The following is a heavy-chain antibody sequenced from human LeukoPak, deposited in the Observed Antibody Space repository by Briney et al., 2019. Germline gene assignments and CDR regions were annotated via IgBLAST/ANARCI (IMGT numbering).Heavy chain of an antibody. Sequence: SETLSLTCTVSGGSISSYYWSWIRQPPGKGLEWIGYIYYSGTTNYNPSLKSRVTISVDTSKNQFSLKLSSVTAADTAVYFCVRDYENYFDYWGQGTLVTVSS. D-gene: IGHD3-3*01. CDR1: GGSISSYY. J-gene: IGHJ4*02. CDR2: IYYSGTT. CDR3: VRDYENYFDY. V-gene: IGHV4-59*12.